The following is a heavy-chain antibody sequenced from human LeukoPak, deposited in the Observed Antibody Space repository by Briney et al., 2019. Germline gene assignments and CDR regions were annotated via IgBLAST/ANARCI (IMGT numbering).Heavy chain of an antibody. Sequence: GGSPRLSCAASGFTFSSYWMSWGRQAPGKGLEWVANIKKDGSEKHYVDSVKGRFTISRDNAKNSVYLQMNSLRAEDTAVYYCAKTRSVVITTTPFDYWGQGTLVTVSS. J-gene: IGHJ4*02. D-gene: IGHD3-22*01. CDR2: IKKDGSEK. CDR3: AKTRSVVITTTPFDY. CDR1: GFTFSSYW. V-gene: IGHV3-7*01.